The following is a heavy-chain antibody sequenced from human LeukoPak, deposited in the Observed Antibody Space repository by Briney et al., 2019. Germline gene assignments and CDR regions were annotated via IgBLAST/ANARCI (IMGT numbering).Heavy chain of an antibody. D-gene: IGHD3-9*01. V-gene: IGHV3-21*01. J-gene: IGHJ4*02. CDR2: ISSSSSYI. CDR3: ARSGGILTGYYDY. Sequence: GESLRLSCAASGFSFSSYSMNWVRQPPGKGLEWVSSISSSSSYIYSADSVKGRFTISRDNAKNSLYLQMNSLRAEDTAVYYCARSGGILTGYYDYWGGGTLVTVSS. CDR1: GFSFSSYS.